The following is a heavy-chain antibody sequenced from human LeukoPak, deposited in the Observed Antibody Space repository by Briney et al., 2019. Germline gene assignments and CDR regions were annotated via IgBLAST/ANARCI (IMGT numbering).Heavy chain of an antibody. Sequence: GGSLRLSCAASGFTFSNYMMHWVRQAPGKGLVWVSRIKSDGITITYADSVKGRFTISRDNAENTLYLQMNSLRAEDTAVYYCAREMRYSSGYFDYWGQGTLVTVSS. CDR2: IKSDGITI. V-gene: IGHV3-74*01. J-gene: IGHJ4*02. CDR1: GFTFSNYM. CDR3: AREMRYSSGYFDY. D-gene: IGHD6-19*01.